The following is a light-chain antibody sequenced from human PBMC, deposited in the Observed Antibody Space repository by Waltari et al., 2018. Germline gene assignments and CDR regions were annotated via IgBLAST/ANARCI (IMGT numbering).Light chain of an antibody. V-gene: IGLV3-21*02. CDR3: QVWDSGSDHYV. CDR1: KIGSKN. CDR2: DDG. J-gene: IGLJ1*01. Sequence: SYVLTQPPSVSVAPGQTARITCDGNKIGSKNVHWYQQKPGQAPVLVVYDDGDRPSGIPERSAGSNSGNTATLTISRVDAGDEADYYCQVWDSGSDHYVFGTVTKVTVL.